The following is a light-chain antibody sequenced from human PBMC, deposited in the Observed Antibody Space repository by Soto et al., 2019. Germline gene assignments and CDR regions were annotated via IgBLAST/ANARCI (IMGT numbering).Light chain of an antibody. Sequence: VMTQSPAALSVSPGDRATLSCRAGQGVTTNFAWYQQKSGQSPRLLIYDVSIRATGVPARLSGTGSETDLNLTISGLQSEDSAVYFCQQYNNWPFSFGPGTRLEIK. CDR2: DVS. V-gene: IGKV3-15*01. CDR1: QGVTTN. J-gene: IGKJ5*01. CDR3: QQYNNWPFS.